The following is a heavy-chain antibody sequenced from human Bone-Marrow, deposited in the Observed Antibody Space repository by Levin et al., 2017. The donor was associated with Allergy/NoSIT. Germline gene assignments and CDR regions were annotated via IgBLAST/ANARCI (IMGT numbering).Heavy chain of an antibody. D-gene: IGHD6-19*01. V-gene: IGHV3-30*18. CDR1: GFTFSSYG. CDR2: ISYDGANR. J-gene: IGHJ4*02. CDR3: AKDAIWQWPTGYYFHH. Sequence: PGGSLRLSCAASGFTFSSYGMHWVRQAPGKGLEWVAFISYDGANRDYADSVKGRFTTLRDNSTNTLFLQMNSLRVEDTAVYYCAKDAIWQWPTGYYFHHWGQGALVTVSS.